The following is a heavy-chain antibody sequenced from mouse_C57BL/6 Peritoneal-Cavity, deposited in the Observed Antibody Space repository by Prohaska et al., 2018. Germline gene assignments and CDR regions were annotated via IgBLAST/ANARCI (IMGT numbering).Heavy chain of an antibody. J-gene: IGHJ3*01. V-gene: IGHV1-50*01. Sequence: QVQLQQPGAELVKPGASVKLSCKASGYTFTSYWMQWVKQRPGQGLEWIGEIDPSDSHTNYNQKFKGKATLTVDTSSSTAYMQLSSLTSEDSAVYYCAPRGFAYWGQGTLVTVSA. CDR3: APRGFAY. CDR1: GYTFTSYW. CDR2: IDPSDSHT.